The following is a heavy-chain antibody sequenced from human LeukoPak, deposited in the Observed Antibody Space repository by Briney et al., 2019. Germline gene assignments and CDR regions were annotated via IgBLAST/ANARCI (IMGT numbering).Heavy chain of an antibody. Sequence: SGPTLVNPTETLTLTCTFSGFSLSTSGVGVGWIRQPPGKALEWLALIYWNDDKYYSPSLKSRVTITKDTSQNQVVLTMTNMDLVDTATYYRAHRGITIFGVVSYYFDYWGQGILVTVSS. CDR3: AHRGITIFGVVSYYFDY. D-gene: IGHD3-3*01. V-gene: IGHV2-5*01. CDR2: IYWNDDK. CDR1: GFSLSTSGVG. J-gene: IGHJ4*02.